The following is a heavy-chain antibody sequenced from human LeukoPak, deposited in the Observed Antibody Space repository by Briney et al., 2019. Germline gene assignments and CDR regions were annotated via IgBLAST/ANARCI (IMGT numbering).Heavy chain of an antibody. D-gene: IGHD3-16*02. CDR2: VYYTGST. CDR3: ARATSLRLGINY. V-gene: IGHV4-59*01. Sequence: PSENLSRTCSASGVSISSYYWSWIRQPPGKGLEWIGDVYYTGSTNYNPSLRSRSTILFEATNTHFSLQLSSVTAADTAVYYCARATSLRLGINYWGQGTLVTVSS. J-gene: IGHJ4*02. CDR1: GVSISSYY.